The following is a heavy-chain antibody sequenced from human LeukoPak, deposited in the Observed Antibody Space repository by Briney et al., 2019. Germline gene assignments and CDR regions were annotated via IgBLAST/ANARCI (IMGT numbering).Heavy chain of an antibody. CDR1: GITVGSNY. CDR2: IYPGGTT. J-gene: IGHJ4*02. CDR3: ARLAVAYFDS. Sequence: GSLRLSCAASGITVGSNYMGWVRQAPGKGLEWVSVIYPGGTTYYPDSVKGRFTISRDNSKNTLFLQMDSLRAEDTAVYYCARLAVAYFDSWGQGTLVSVSS. D-gene: IGHD6-19*01. V-gene: IGHV3-66*04.